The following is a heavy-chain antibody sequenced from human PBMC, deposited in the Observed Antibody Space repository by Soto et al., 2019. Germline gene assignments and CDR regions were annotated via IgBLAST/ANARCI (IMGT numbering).Heavy chain of an antibody. J-gene: IGHJ4*02. V-gene: IGHV1-46*01. CDR3: GSDPYGSGSYLVDY. Sequence: ASVKVSCKASGYTFTSYYMHWVRQAPGQGLEWMGIINPSGGSTSYAQKFQGRVTMTRDTSTSTLYMQMSSLRSEDTAVYYCGSDPYGSGSYLVDYWCQAPRVTVSS. D-gene: IGHD3-10*01. CDR1: GYTFTSYY. CDR2: INPSGGST.